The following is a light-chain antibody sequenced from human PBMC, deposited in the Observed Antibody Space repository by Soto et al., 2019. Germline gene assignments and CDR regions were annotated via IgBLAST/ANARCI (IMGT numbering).Light chain of an antibody. Sequence: DIQLTQSPSFLSASVGDRVTITCRASQGISRDLAWYQQKPGKGPKLLIYAASTLQSGVPSRLSGSGSGTEFTLTISSLQPEDFATYYCQQLYTYPVTFGGGTKVEIK. CDR2: AAS. J-gene: IGKJ4*01. CDR3: QQLYTYPVT. CDR1: QGISRD. V-gene: IGKV1-9*01.